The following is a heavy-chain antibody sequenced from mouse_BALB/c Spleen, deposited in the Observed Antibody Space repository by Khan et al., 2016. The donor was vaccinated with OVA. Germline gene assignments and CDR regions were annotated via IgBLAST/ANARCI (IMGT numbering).Heavy chain of an antibody. CDR1: GFSLTGYG. CDR3: ARELRLGGFAY. D-gene: IGHD1-2*01. J-gene: IGHJ3*01. CDR2: IWSDGST. Sequence: QMQLEESGPGLVAPSQSLSITCTVSGFSLTGYGVNWVRQPPGKGLEWLGMIWSDGSTDYNSALTSRLNISKDNSKSQVFLKMNGLQTDDTARYYCARELRLGGFAYWGQGTLVTVSA. V-gene: IGHV2-6-7*01.